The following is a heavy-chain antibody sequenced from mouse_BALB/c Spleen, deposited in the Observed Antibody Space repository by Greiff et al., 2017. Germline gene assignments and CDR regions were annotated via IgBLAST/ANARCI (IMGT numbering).Heavy chain of an antibody. CDR3: ARSYDYDGAWFAY. V-gene: IGHV1-54*01. CDR2: INPGSGGT. CDR1: GYAFTNYL. D-gene: IGHD2-4*01. Sequence: QVQLQQSGAELVRPGTSVKVSCKASGYAFTNYLIEWVKQRPGQGLEWIGVINPGSGGTNYNEKFKGKATLTADKSSSTAYMQLSSLTSDDSAVYFCARSYDYDGAWFAYWGQGTLVTVSA. J-gene: IGHJ3*01.